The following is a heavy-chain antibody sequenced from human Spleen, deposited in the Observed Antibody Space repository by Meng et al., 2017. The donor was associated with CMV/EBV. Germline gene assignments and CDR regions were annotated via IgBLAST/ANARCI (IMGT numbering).Heavy chain of an antibody. Sequence: ASVKVSCKASGYTFTSYYMHWVRQAPGQGLEWMGWMNPNSGNTGYAQKFQGRVTITRNTSISTAYMELSSLRSEDTAVYYCARGKAAPGGHNWFDPWGQGTLVTVSS. V-gene: IGHV1-8*03. CDR1: GYTFTSYY. J-gene: IGHJ5*02. CDR3: ARGKAAPGGHNWFDP. CDR2: MNPNSGNT. D-gene: IGHD2-15*01.